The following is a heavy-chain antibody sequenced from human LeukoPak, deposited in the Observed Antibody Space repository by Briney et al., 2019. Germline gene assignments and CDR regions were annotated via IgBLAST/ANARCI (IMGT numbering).Heavy chain of an antibody. V-gene: IGHV4-39*07. J-gene: IGHJ4*02. Sequence: SETLSLTCTVSGGSISSSSYYWGWIRQPPGKGLEWIGSIYYSGSTYYNPSLKSRVTISVDTSKNQFSLKLSSVTAADTAVYYCATVTMVRGVMQDYWGQGTLVTVSS. CDR2: IYYSGST. CDR3: ATVTMVRGVMQDY. D-gene: IGHD3-10*01. CDR1: GGSISSSSYY.